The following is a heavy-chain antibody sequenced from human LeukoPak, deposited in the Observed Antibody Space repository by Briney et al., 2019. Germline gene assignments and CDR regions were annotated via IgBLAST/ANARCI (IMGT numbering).Heavy chain of an antibody. CDR3: VRADTSGWPDLDY. Sequence: GGSLRLSCLASGFAFSRFDMHWVPQPIGKGLEWVSGIDTAGDTYYPDSVKGRFTISRENVKNSIYLHMNSLRAGDTAVYFCVRADTSGWPDLDYWGQGALVTVSS. V-gene: IGHV3-13*01. D-gene: IGHD6-19*01. CDR2: IDTAGDT. CDR1: GFAFSRFD. J-gene: IGHJ4*02.